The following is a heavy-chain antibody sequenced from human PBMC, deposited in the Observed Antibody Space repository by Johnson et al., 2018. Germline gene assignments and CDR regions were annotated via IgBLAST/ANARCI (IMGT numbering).Heavy chain of an antibody. V-gene: IGHV3-64*01. D-gene: IGHD1-26*01. CDR1: GFTFSNYA. Sequence: VQLVESGGGWVQPGGSLSLSCAASGFTFSNYAMHWARQAPGKGLEYVSVISSNGGSTYYANSVKGRFTISRDNSKNTLYLQMTSLRAEDTAVYYCAKYIVGATSELDSWGQGTLVTVSS. CDR2: ISSNGGST. CDR3: AKYIVGATSELDS. J-gene: IGHJ5*01.